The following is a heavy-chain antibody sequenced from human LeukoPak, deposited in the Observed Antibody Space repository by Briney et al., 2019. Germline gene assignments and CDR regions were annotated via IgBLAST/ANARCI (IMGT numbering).Heavy chain of an antibody. J-gene: IGHJ4*02. CDR3: ARDNGPRSFDY. CDR2: IFQSGST. V-gene: IGHV4-39*07. D-gene: IGHD2-8*01. CDR1: GDSISTSSYY. Sequence: TPSETLSLTCSVSGDSISTSSYYWGWIRQPPGKGLEWIGEIFQSGSTNYNPSLKSRVTISVDKSKNQFSLKLSSVTVADTAFYFCARDNGPRSFDYWGQGTLVTVSS.